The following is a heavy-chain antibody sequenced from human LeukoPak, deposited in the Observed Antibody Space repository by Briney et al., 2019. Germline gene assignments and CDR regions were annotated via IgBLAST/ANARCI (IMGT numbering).Heavy chain of an antibody. CDR2: IHYSGST. V-gene: IGHV4-38-2*02. J-gene: IGHJ4*02. CDR3: ASDAPGLLGH. CDR1: GFSISSGFY. Sequence: PSETLSLTCTVSGFSISSGFYWGWIRQPPGKGLEWIGNIHYSGSTYYKPSLKSRVTISVDTSKNQFSLTMSSVTAADTAMYYCASDAPGLLGHWGQGTLVTVSS. D-gene: IGHD2-15*01.